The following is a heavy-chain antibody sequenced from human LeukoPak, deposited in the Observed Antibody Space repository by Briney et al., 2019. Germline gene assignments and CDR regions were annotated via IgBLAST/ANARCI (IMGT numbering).Heavy chain of an antibody. CDR1: GGSISSGSYY. CDR2: IYTSGST. D-gene: IGHD6-19*01. Sequence: PSQTLSLTCTVSGGSISSGSYYWRWIRQPAGKGLEWIGRIYTSGSTNYNPSLKSRVTISVDTSKNQFSLKLSSVTAADTAVYYCARDVGWDGTWPYWGQGTLVTVSS. CDR3: ARDVGWDGTWPY. J-gene: IGHJ4*02. V-gene: IGHV4-61*02.